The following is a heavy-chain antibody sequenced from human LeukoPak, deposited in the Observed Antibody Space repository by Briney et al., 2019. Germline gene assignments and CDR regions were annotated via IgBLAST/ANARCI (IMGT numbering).Heavy chain of an antibody. V-gene: IGHV1-46*01. CDR1: GYTFTSHY. CDR3: ARGGYGSGSRVVSAGAFDI. CDR2: INPTGDST. J-gene: IGHJ3*02. Sequence: ASVKVSCKSSGYTFTSHYMHWVRQAPEKGLEWMGIINPTGDSTGYAQKFQGRVTMTRDTSTSTDYMELSSLRYEDTAVYYCARGGYGSGSRVVSAGAFDIWGQGTMVTVSS. D-gene: IGHD3-10*01.